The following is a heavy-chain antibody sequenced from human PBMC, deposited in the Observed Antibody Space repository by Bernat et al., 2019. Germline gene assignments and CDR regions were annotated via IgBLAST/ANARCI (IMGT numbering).Heavy chain of an antibody. CDR1: GGSVSSGSYY. Sequence: QVQLQESGPGLVKPSETLSLTCTVSGGSVSSGSYYWSWIRQPPGKGLEWIGYIYYSGSTNYNPSLKSRVIISVDTSKNQFSLKLSSVTAADTAVYYCARTTWIQLSGAFDIWGQGTMVTVSS. V-gene: IGHV4-61*01. CDR2: IYYSGST. J-gene: IGHJ3*02. CDR3: ARTTWIQLSGAFDI. D-gene: IGHD5-18*01.